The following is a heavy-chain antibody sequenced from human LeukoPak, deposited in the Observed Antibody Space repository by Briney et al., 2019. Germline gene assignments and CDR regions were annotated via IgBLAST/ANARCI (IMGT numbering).Heavy chain of an antibody. CDR2: IRQDGSQI. Sequence: GGSLRLSCAGSGFSISNYWMSWVRQAPGKGLEWVASIRQDGSQIHYVDSVKGRFTISRDNAKNSLFLQMNSLRVEDTAIYYCARLKDDVTKFDYWGQGTLVTVSP. V-gene: IGHV3-7*01. D-gene: IGHD2-8*01. CDR1: GFSISNYW. J-gene: IGHJ4*02. CDR3: ARLKDDVTKFDY.